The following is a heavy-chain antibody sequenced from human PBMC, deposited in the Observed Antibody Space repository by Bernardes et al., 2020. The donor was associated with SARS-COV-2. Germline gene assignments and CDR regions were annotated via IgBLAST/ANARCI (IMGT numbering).Heavy chain of an antibody. CDR1: GFTFSSYA. Sequence: GGSLRLSCAASGFTFSSYAVHWVRQAPGKGLEYVSAISSNGGSTYYANSVKGRFTISRDNSKNTLYLQMGSLRAEDMAVYYCASRVYWGQGTLVTVSS. V-gene: IGHV3-64*01. CDR3: ASRVY. J-gene: IGHJ4*02. CDR2: ISSNGGST.